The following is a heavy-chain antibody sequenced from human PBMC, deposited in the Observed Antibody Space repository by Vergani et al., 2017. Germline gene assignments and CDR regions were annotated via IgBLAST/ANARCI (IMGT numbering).Heavy chain of an antibody. D-gene: IGHD3-3*01. CDR1: GGSISSYY. Sequence: QVQLQESGPGLVKPSETLSLTCTVSGGSISSYYWSWIRQPPGKGLEWIGSIYYSGSTYYNPSLKSRVTISVDTSKNQFSLKLSSVTAADTAVYYCATSVDFWSGYFGKIWGQGTLVTVSS. CDR3: ATSVDFWSGYFGKI. CDR2: IYYSGST. J-gene: IGHJ4*02. V-gene: IGHV4-39*07.